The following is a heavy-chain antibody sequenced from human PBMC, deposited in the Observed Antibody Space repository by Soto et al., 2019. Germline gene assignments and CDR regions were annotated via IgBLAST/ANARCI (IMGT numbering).Heavy chain of an antibody. CDR3: AGGYSSRWTKGGGAFDI. V-gene: IGHV1-69*13. CDR2: IIPIFGTA. J-gene: IGHJ3*02. Sequence: GASVKVSCKASGGTFSSYAISWVRQAPGQGLEWMGGIIPIFGTANYAQKFQGRVTITADESTSTAYMELSSLSSEDTAVYYCAGGYSSRWTKGGGAFDIWGQGTMVTVSS. D-gene: IGHD6-13*01. CDR1: GGTFSSYA.